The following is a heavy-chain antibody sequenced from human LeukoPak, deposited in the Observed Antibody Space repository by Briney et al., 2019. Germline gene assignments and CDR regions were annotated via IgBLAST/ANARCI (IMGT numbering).Heavy chain of an antibody. CDR2: ISSSSSYI. J-gene: IGHJ3*02. D-gene: IGHD3-16*01. CDR3: ARDPKGPPAFLRRDAFDI. CDR1: GFTFSSYS. V-gene: IGHV3-21*01. Sequence: GGSLRLSCAASGFTFSSYSMNWVRQAPGKGLEWVSSISSSSSYIYYADSVKGRFTISRDNAKNSLYLQMNSLRAEDTAVYYCARDPKGPPAFLRRDAFDIWGQGTMVTVSS.